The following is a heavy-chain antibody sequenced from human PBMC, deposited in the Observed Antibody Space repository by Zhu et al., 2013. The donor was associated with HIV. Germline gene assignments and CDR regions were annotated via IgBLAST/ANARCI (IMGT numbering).Heavy chain of an antibody. CDR1: GYRFTAYY. J-gene: IGHJ6*03. Sequence: QVQLVQSGAEVKKPGASVKVSCKPLGYRFTAYYLHWVRQAPGKGIEWMGYINPKNGDTKLAQTFRDRISVTRDTSINTVYMELRSLTSDDTAVYYCARDPSTRYYTDIWGKGTTVIVSS. CDR3: ARDPSTRYYTDI. CDR2: INPKNGDT. V-gene: IGHV1-2*02.